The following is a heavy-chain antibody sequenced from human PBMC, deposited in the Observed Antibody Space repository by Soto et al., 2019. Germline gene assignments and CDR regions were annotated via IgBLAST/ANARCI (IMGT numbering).Heavy chain of an antibody. D-gene: IGHD3-22*01. Sequence: GGSLRLSCAASAFTFADYAMHWDRQAPGKGMEWVSGISWNSGSIGYADSVKGRFTISRDNAKNSLYLQMNSLSAEDTALYSCPKAKRASIVPPEGMDVWGQGTTVTSP. CDR1: AFTFADYA. CDR2: ISWNSGSI. CDR3: PKAKRASIVPPEGMDV. J-gene: IGHJ6*02. V-gene: IGHV3-9*01.